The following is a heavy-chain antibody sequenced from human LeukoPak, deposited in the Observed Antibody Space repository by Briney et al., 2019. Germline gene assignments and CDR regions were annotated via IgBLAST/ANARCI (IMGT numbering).Heavy chain of an antibody. CDR1: GFTFSSYW. D-gene: IGHD2-15*01. Sequence: HTGGSLRLSCAASGFTFSSYWMHWVRQAPGKGLVWVSRINTDGSSTNYADSVKGRFTISRDNAKNTLYLQMNSLRAEDTAAYYCARGHIVVGYYYYMDVWGKGTTVTVSS. V-gene: IGHV3-74*01. J-gene: IGHJ6*03. CDR3: ARGHIVVGYYYYMDV. CDR2: INTDGSST.